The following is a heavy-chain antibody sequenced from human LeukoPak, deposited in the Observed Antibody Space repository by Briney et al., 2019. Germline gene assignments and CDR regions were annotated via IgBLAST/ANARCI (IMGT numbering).Heavy chain of an antibody. CDR1: GGSISSGGYY. D-gene: IGHD2-2*01. Sequence: SETLSLTCTVSGGSISSGGYYWSWIRQHPGKGLEWLGYIYYSGSTYYNPSLKSRVTISVDTSKNQFSLKLSPVTAADTAVYYCARTRYCSSTSCYFYVSYYYYYMDVWGKGTTVTVSS. CDR3: ARTRYCSSTSCYFYVSYYYYYMDV. V-gene: IGHV4-31*03. CDR2: IYYSGST. J-gene: IGHJ6*03.